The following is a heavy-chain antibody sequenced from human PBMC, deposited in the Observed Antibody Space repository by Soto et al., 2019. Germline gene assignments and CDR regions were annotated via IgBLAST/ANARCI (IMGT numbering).Heavy chain of an antibody. CDR1: GGTFSTYA. J-gene: IGHJ5*02. CDR3: ARITMVRGVIMFGTNWFDP. D-gene: IGHD3-10*01. Sequence: GASVKVSCKASGGTFSTYAINWARQAPGQGLEWMGGIIPVFGTANNAQKFKGRATITADESTSTVYMDLSSLRSEDTAVYYCARITMVRGVIMFGTNWFDPWGQGTLVTVSS. CDR2: IIPVFGTA. V-gene: IGHV1-69*13.